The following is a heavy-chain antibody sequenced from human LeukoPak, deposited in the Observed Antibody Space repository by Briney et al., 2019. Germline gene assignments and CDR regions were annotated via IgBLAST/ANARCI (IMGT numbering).Heavy chain of an antibody. V-gene: IGHV3-48*03. Sequence: PGGSLRLSCAASGFXFSSYEINWVRQAPGKGLEWVSYISSSGSTIYYADSVKGRFTISRDNAKNSLYLQMNSLRAEDTAVYYCARETYNWNDGSHFDYWGQGTLVTVSS. CDR3: ARETYNWNDGSHFDY. D-gene: IGHD1-1*01. CDR2: ISSSGSTI. CDR1: GFXFSSYE. J-gene: IGHJ4*02.